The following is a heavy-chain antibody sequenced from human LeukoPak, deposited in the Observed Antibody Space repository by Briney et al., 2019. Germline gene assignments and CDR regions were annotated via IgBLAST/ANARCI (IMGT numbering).Heavy chain of an antibody. J-gene: IGHJ4*02. CDR2: IYTSGST. D-gene: IGHD3-3*01. Sequence: SETLSLTCTVSGGSISSYYWSWIRQPAGKGLEWIGRIYTSGSTNYNPSLKSRVTMSVDTSKNQFSLKLSSVTAADTAVYYCARDQYDFWSGVGCFDYWGQGTLVTVSS. CDR1: GGSISSYY. V-gene: IGHV4-4*07. CDR3: ARDQYDFWSGVGCFDY.